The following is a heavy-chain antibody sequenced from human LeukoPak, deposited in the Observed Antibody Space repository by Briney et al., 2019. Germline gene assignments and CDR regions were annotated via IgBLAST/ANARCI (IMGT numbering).Heavy chain of an antibody. J-gene: IGHJ4*02. CDR1: GFTFGDYA. Sequence: PGGSLRLSCTASGFTFGDYAMSWVRQAPGKGLEWVGFIRSKAYGGTTEYAASVKGRFTISRDDSKSIAYLQMNSLKTEDTAVYYCTRGVVPAAWYFDYWGQGTLVTVSS. CDR2: IRSKAYGGTT. CDR3: TRGVVPAAWYFDY. D-gene: IGHD2-2*01. V-gene: IGHV3-49*04.